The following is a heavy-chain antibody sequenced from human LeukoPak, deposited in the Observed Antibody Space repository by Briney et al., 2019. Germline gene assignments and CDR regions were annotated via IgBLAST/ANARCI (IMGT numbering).Heavy chain of an antibody. J-gene: IGHJ4*02. V-gene: IGHV3-21*01. CDR3: ARVRYDGSGYYSIYDY. Sequence: GGSLRLSCAASAFTFSSYGMSWVRQAPGKGLEWVSAISGDGRDIFYADAVKGRFTISRDNAKNSLYLQMNSLRAEDTAVYYCARVRYDGSGYYSIYDYWGQGTLVTVSS. D-gene: IGHD3-22*01. CDR1: AFTFSSYG. CDR2: ISGDGRDI.